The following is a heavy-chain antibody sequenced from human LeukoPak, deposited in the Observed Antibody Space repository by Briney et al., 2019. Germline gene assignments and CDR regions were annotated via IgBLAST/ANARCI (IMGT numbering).Heavy chain of an antibody. J-gene: IGHJ6*03. CDR1: GYTFTSYD. V-gene: IGHV1-8*01. CDR3: ARGSGYYYYMDV. CDR2: MNANSGNT. Sequence: GASVKVSCKASGYTFTSYDINWVRQATGQGLEWMGWMNANSGNTGYAQKFQGRVTMTRNTSISTAYMELSSLRSEDTAVYYCARGSGYYYYMDVWGKGTTVTVSS.